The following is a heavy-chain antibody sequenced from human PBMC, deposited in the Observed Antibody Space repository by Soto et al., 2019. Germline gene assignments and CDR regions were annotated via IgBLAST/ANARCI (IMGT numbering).Heavy chain of an antibody. Sequence: SETLSLTCTVSGGSISSYGWSWIRQPAGKGLEWIGRISTSGTINYNPSLKSRVTMSVDTSKNQFSLILSSVTAADTAVYFCATLRGALDPWGQGTLVTVSS. D-gene: IGHD3-16*01. CDR2: ISTSGTI. CDR3: ATLRGALDP. V-gene: IGHV4-4*07. J-gene: IGHJ5*02. CDR1: GGSISSYG.